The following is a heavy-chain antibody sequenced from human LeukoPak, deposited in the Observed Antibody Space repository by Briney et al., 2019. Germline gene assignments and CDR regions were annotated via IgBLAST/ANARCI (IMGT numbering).Heavy chain of an antibody. CDR3: AKPVDGASVQRYFQH. CDR2: ISWNSGSI. D-gene: IGHD1-1*01. CDR1: GFTFDDYA. J-gene: IGHJ1*01. V-gene: IGHV3-9*01. Sequence: TGRSLRLSCAASGFTFDDYAMHWVRQAPGKGLEWVSGISWNSGSIGYADSVKGRFTISRDNSKNTLFLQMNSLRAEDTAIYYCAKPVDGASVQRYFQHWGQGTLVTVSS.